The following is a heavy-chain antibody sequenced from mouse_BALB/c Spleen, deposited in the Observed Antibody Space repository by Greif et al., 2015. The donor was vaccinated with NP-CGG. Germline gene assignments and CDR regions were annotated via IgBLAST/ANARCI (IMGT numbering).Heavy chain of an antibody. J-gene: IGHJ2*01. CDR3: ASGGGTYYFDY. CDR2: IWAGGST. D-gene: IGHD4-1*01. Sequence: VQGVESGPGLVAPSQSLSITCTVSGFSLTSYGVHWVRQPPGKGLEWLGVIWAGGSTNYNSALMSRLSISKDNSKSQVFLKMNSLQTDDTAMYYCASGGGTYYFDYWGQGTTLTVSS. V-gene: IGHV2-9*02. CDR1: GFSLTSYG.